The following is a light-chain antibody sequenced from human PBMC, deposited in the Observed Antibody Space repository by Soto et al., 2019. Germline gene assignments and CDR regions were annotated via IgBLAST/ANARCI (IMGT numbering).Light chain of an antibody. CDR2: RNI. CDR1: VSNIGAGYD. V-gene: IGLV1-40*01. J-gene: IGLJ2*01. CDR3: QSYGGSLSGVV. Sequence: QSVLTQPPSVSGAPGQRVTISCTGSVSNIGAGYDVHWYQQLPGTAPKLLIFRNINRPSGVPDRFSGSRSGTSASLAISGLQAEDEADYYCQSYGGSLSGVVFGGGTKLTVL.